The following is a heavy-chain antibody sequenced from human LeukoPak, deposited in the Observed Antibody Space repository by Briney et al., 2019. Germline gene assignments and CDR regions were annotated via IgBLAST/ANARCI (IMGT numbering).Heavy chain of an antibody. Sequence: PGGSLRLSCAASGFTFSSYSMNWVRQAPGKGLECVAVISYDGSNKYYADSVKGRFTISRDNSKNTLYLQMNSLRAEDTAVYYCAQDRIALDYWGQGTLVTVSS. V-gene: IGHV3-30*18. J-gene: IGHJ4*02. D-gene: IGHD6-13*01. CDR1: GFTFSSYS. CDR3: AQDRIALDY. CDR2: ISYDGSNK.